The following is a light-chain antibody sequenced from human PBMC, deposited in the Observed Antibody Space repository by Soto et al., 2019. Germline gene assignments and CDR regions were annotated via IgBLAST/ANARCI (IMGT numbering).Light chain of an antibody. V-gene: IGLV1-40*01. J-gene: IGLJ3*02. CDR2: GNN. CDR1: SSNIGAGYD. Sequence: QLVLTQPPSVSGAPGQRVTISCSGSSSNIGAGYDVHWYRQLPGTAPKLLISGNNNRPSGVPDRFSGSKSDTSASLAITGLQTEDEADYYCQSYDRSLSGLVFGGGTKLTVL. CDR3: QSYDRSLSGLV.